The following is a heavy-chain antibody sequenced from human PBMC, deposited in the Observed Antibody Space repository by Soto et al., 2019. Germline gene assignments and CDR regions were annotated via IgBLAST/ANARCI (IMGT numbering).Heavy chain of an antibody. D-gene: IGHD3-10*01. CDR1: GGTFSTYA. V-gene: IGHV1-69*13. CDR2: IIPIFGST. J-gene: IGHJ6*02. CDR3: ARERGSGSYSKVGYFYYGLDV. Sequence: SVKVSCKASGGTFSTYAISWLRQAPGQGLEWMGGIIPIFGSTSYAQRFQGRLALAADESTSTAYMELSSLTSDDTAVYSCARERGSGSYSKVGYFYYGLDVWGQGTTVTVSS.